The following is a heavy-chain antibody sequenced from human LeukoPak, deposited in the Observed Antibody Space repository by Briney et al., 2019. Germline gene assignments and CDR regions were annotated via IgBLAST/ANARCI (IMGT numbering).Heavy chain of an antibody. V-gene: IGHV3-23*01. J-gene: IGHJ4*02. Sequence: GGSLRLSCAASGFTFSSYSMNWVRQAPGKGLEWVSAISGSGGSTYYADSVKGRFTISRDNSKNTLYLQMNSLRAEDTAVYYCAKAAGYSRDLIDYWGQGTLVTVSS. CDR1: GFTFSSYS. CDR2: ISGSGGST. D-gene: IGHD6-13*01. CDR3: AKAAGYSRDLIDY.